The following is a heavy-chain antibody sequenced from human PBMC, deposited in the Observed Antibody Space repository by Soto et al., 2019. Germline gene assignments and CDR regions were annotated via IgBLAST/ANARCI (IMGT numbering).Heavy chain of an antibody. CDR1: GRSFSGYY. V-gene: IGHV4-34*01. CDR3: ARRLDV. J-gene: IGHJ6*02. Sequence: ETLSLTCAVYGRSFSGYYWSWIRQPPGKGLEWIGEINHSGSTNYNPSLKSRVTISVDTSKNQFSLNLSSVTAADTAVYYCARRLDVWGQGTTVTVSS. CDR2: INHSGST.